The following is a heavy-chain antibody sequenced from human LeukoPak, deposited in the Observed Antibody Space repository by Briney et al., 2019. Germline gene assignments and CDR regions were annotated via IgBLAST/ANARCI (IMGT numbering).Heavy chain of an antibody. D-gene: IGHD3-3*01. J-gene: IGHJ4*02. Sequence: GGSLRLSCAASGFTLSKYAMNWVRQAPGKGLEWVSGIDGSGGRPPSADSVKGRFTISRGISKNTLYLQMDSLRAEDTAAYYCARGKDHDFWNPFDHWGQGTLVTVSS. V-gene: IGHV3-23*01. CDR1: GFTLSKYA. CDR3: ARGKDHDFWNPFDH. CDR2: IDGSGGRP.